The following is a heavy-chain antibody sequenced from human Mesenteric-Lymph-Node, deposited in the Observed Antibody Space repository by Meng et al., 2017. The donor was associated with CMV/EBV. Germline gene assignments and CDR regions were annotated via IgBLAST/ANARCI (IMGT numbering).Heavy chain of an antibody. Sequence: ASVKVSCKASGYIFTGYYMHWVRQAPGQGLEWVGWINPNSGGTNSAQKFQGRVTMTRDTSISTAYMELSRLTSDDTAVYYCARACSSTTCRAPSPDDWGQGTLVTVSS. D-gene: IGHD2-2*01. CDR2: INPNSGGT. V-gene: IGHV1-2*02. J-gene: IGHJ4*02. CDR3: ARACSSTTCRAPSPDD. CDR1: GYIFTGYY.